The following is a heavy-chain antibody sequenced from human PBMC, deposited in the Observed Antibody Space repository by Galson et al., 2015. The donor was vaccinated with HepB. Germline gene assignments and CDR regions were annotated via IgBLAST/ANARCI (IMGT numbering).Heavy chain of an antibody. CDR2: ISSSTTYI. CDR3: SGDGDYLSYHTHWFDP. Sequence: SLRLSCAASGFRFSDYYMSWIRQAPGKGLEWIAYISSSTTYITSANSVKGRFTISRDNAENSLYLQMNSLRAEAAAVYYCSGDGDYLSYHTHWFDPWGQGTLVTVSS. V-gene: IGHV3-11*06. D-gene: IGHD4-17*01. CDR1: GFRFSDYY. J-gene: IGHJ5*02.